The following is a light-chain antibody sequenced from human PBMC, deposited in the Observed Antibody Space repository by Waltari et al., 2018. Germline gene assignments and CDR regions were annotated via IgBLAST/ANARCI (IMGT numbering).Light chain of an antibody. V-gene: IGKV4-1*01. CDR1: QSVIYSATNKNY. CDR3: QHYYSTPLA. CDR2: WAS. J-gene: IGKJ4*01. Sequence: DIVMTQSPDSLTVSLGERVTINCKSSQSVIYSATNKNYLAWYQQKPGQPPKLLIYWASIRETGVPDRFSGSGSGTDFTLTISSLRAEDVAVYYCQHYYSTPLAFGGGTKVEIK.